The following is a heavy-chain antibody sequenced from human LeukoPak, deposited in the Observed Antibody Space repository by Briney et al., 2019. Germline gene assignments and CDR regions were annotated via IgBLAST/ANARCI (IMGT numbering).Heavy chain of an antibody. CDR2: ISAYNGNT. CDR3: ASRRRYCSGGSCSTPFDY. Sequence: ASVKVSCKASGYTFTSYGISWVRQAPGQGLEWMGWISAYNGNTNYAQKLQGRVTMTTDTSTSTAYMELRSLRSDDTAAYYCASRRRYCSGGSCSTPFDYWGQGTLVTVSS. D-gene: IGHD2-15*01. J-gene: IGHJ4*02. V-gene: IGHV1-18*01. CDR1: GYTFTSYG.